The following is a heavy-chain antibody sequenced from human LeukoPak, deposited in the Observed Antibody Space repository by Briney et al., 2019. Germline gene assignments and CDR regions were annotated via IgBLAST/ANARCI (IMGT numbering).Heavy chain of an antibody. CDR3: ARVSSSGSVY. CDR2: INNDGSSS. V-gene: IGHV3-74*01. J-gene: IGHJ4*02. CDR1: GFTFSSSW. D-gene: IGHD6-6*01. Sequence: GGSLRLSCAASGFTFSSSWMHWVRQAAGKGLVWVSRINNDGSSSGYADSVKGRFTISRDNAKNTLYLQMNSLRAEDTAVYYCARVSSSGSVYWGQGTLVTVSS.